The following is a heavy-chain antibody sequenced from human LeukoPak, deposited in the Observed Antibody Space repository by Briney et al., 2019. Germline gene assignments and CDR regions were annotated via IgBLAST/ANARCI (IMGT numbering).Heavy chain of an antibody. CDR1: GYTFTSYD. J-gene: IGHJ5*02. Sequence: ASVKVSCKASGYTFTSYDINWVRQATGQGLEWMGWMNPNSGNTGYAQKFQGRVTMTRSTSISTAYMELSSLRSEDTAVYYCARGGPRYYDFWSGYYFTWGQGTLVTVSS. CDR2: MNPNSGNT. CDR3: ARGGPRYYDFWSGYYFT. D-gene: IGHD3-3*01. V-gene: IGHV1-8*01.